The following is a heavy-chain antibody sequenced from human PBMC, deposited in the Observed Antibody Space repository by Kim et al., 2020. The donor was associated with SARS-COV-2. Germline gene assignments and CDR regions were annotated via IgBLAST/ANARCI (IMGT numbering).Heavy chain of an antibody. CDR2: INWNSGTI. CDR3: ARNYRTRKGIVEGATGDY. V-gene: IGHV3-9*01. Sequence: GGSLRLSCAASGFNFDDYGMHWVRQAPGKGLEWVSAINWNSGTIGYADSVKGRFTISRDNAKNFLYLQMNSLRAEDSALYYCARNYRTRKGIVEGATGDYWGQGTLVTVSS. D-gene: IGHD6-13*01. CDR1: GFNFDDYG. J-gene: IGHJ4*02.